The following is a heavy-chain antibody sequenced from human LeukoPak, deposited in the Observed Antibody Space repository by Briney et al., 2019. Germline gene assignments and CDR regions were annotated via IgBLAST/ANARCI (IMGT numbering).Heavy chain of an antibody. V-gene: IGHV1-69*13. CDR3: ARGGDYYDSSGYWAY. D-gene: IGHD3-22*01. Sequence: SVKVSCKASGGTFSSYAISWVRQAPGQGLEWMGGIIPIFGTANYAQKFQGRVTITADESTSTAYMELSSLRSEDTAVYYCARGGDYYDSSGYWAYWGQGTLVTVSS. CDR2: IIPIFGTA. CDR1: GGTFSSYA. J-gene: IGHJ4*02.